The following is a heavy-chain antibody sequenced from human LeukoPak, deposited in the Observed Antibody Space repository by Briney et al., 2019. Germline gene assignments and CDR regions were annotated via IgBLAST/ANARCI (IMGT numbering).Heavy chain of an antibody. CDR2: IYSGGST. Sequence: GGSLRLSCAASGSTVSNNYMSWVRQAPGKGLEWVSVIYSGGSTYYADSVKGRFTISRDTSKNTLSLQMNSLRAEDTAVYYCASLSLGHYWGQGTLVTVSS. CDR3: ASLSLGHY. CDR1: GSTVSNNY. V-gene: IGHV3-53*01. J-gene: IGHJ4*02. D-gene: IGHD6-6*01.